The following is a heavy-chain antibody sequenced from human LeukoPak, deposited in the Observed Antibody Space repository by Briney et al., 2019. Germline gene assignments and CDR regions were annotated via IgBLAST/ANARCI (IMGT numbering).Heavy chain of an antibody. D-gene: IGHD2-15*01. J-gene: IGHJ5*02. CDR1: GYTFTSYY. CDR2: INPSGGNT. Sequence: ASAKVSCKASGYTFTSYYIHWVRQAPGQGLEWVGIINPSGGNTAYAQKFQGRVTMTRDTSTTTVYMELSSLRSEDTAVYYCARRAAVAYNWFDPWGQGTLVTVSS. CDR3: ARRAAVAYNWFDP. V-gene: IGHV1-46*01.